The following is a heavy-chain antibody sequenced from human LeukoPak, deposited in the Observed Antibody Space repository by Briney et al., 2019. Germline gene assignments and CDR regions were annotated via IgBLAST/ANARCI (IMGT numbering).Heavy chain of an antibody. V-gene: IGHV1-2*02. CDR2: INPNSGGT. CDR1: GYTFTGYY. J-gene: IGHJ4*02. CDR3: ARVGVPTVTTLDY. D-gene: IGHD4-4*01. Sequence: GASVKVSCKASGYTFTGYYMHWLRQAPGQGLEWMGWINPNSGGTNYAQKFQGRVTMTRDTSISTAYMELSRLRSDDTAVYYCARVGVPTVTTLDYWGQGTLVTVSS.